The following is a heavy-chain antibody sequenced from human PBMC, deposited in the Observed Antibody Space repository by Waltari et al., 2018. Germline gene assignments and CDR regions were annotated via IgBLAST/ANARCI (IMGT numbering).Heavy chain of an antibody. Sequence: EVQLVESGGGLVQPGRSLRLSCAASGFTFDDYAMHWVRQAPGKGLEWVSGIRWNSGSIGYADSVKGRFTISRDNAKNSLYLQMNSLRAEDTALYYCAKDIRYYYGSGSLDYWGQGTLVTVSS. V-gene: IGHV3-9*01. D-gene: IGHD3-10*01. J-gene: IGHJ4*02. CDR3: AKDIRYYYGSGSLDY. CDR2: IRWNSGSI. CDR1: GFTFDDYA.